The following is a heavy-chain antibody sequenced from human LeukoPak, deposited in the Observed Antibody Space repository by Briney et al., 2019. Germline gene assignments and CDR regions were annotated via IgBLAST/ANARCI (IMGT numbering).Heavy chain of an antibody. CDR1: GFTFSNYA. D-gene: IGHD5-18*01. CDR2: IRGSGGST. Sequence: GGSLRLSCAASGFTFSNYAMTWVRQAPGKGLEWVSTIRGSGGSTYYADSVKGRFTISRDNSKNTLYVQMSSLRAEDTAIYYCAKREYSYQLDDWGQGTLVTVSS. V-gene: IGHV3-23*01. J-gene: IGHJ4*02. CDR3: AKREYSYQLDD.